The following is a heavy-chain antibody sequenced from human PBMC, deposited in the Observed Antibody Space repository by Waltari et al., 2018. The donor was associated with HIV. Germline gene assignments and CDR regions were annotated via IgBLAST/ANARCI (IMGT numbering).Heavy chain of an antibody. Sequence: QVQLVQSGAEVKKPGASVKVSCKASGYTFTSYDITWVRQATGQGLEWMGWMEPRGGNTGYAQKCQGRVTMTWDTAISTAYMELSCLRSDDTAVYYCARALGRGYCSSTSCFFDYWGQGPLVTVSS. V-gene: IGHV1-8*01. CDR3: ARALGRGYCSSTSCFFDY. CDR2: MEPRGGNT. J-gene: IGHJ4*02. D-gene: IGHD2-2*01. CDR1: GYTFTSYD.